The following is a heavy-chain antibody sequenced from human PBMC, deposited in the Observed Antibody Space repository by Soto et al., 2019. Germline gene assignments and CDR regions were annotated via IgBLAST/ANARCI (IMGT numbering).Heavy chain of an antibody. D-gene: IGHD3-10*01. CDR1: GYAFSFG. CDR3: ATYYFGSGRYYRFDN. Sequence: ASVKVSCKASGYAFSFGFSWVRQAPGQGLEGMGWISASDGSTNSAQKFRGRISLTTDTSTNTAYLDLLSLTSDATAVYFCATYYFGSGRYYRFDNSGQGTLANVS. V-gene: IGHV1-18*01. J-gene: IGHJ4*02. CDR2: ISASDGST.